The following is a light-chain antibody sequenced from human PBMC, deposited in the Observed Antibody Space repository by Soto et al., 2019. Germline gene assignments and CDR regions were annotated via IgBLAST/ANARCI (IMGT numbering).Light chain of an antibody. J-gene: IGKJ4*02. CDR1: QSVSSY. CDR2: DAS. V-gene: IGKV3-11*01. CDR3: QHRSAWPIT. Sequence: EIVLTQFPATLSMSPGERATLSCRASQSVSSYLIWYQQKPGQPPRLLIYDASKRATGIPARFSGSGCRTYFTLTINSLEPEDFAVSYCQHRSAWPITFGGGTKVEIK.